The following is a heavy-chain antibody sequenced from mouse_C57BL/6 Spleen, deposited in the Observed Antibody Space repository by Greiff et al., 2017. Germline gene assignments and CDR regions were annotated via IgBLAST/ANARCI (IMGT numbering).Heavy chain of an antibody. Sequence: QVQLQQPGPELVMPGPSVKLSCKASGYTFPSYWMHWVNPRPGQGLEWIVAFDPSDSFTNYNQKFKDKAPLTVDKSSSPAYMRRSSLTSEDSAVYYCARLLTGTLDYGGQGTTLTVSS. CDR2: FDPSDSFT. CDR3: ARLLTGTLDY. D-gene: IGHD4-1*01. V-gene: IGHV1-69*01. CDR1: GYTFPSYW. J-gene: IGHJ2*01.